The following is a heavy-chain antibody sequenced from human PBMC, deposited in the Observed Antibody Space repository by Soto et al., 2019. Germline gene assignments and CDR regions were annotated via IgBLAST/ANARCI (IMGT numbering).Heavy chain of an antibody. D-gene: IGHD3-16*01. CDR3: ARNTYNVGGDYGY. Sequence: SETLSLTCTVSGGSISSSSYYWGWIRQPPGKGLEWIGSIYYSGSTYYNPSLKSRVTISVDTSKNQFSLKLRSVTAADTAMYYCARNTYNVGGDYGYWGQGTLVTVSS. V-gene: IGHV4-39*07. J-gene: IGHJ4*01. CDR2: IYYSGST. CDR1: GGSISSSSYY.